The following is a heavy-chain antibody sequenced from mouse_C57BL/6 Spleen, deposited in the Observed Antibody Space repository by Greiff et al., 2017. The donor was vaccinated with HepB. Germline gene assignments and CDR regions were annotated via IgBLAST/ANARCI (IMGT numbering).Heavy chain of an antibody. V-gene: IGHV1-80*01. CDR3: ARKGWDGDYCDY. CDR2: IYPGDGDT. Sequence: VQLQQSGAELVKPGASVKISCKASGYAFSSYWMNWVKQRPGKGLEWIGQIYPGDGDTNYNGKFKGKATLTADKSSSTAYMQISSLTSEDSAVYFCARKGWDGDYCDYWGQGTTLTVSS. D-gene: IGHD4-1*01. J-gene: IGHJ2*01. CDR1: GYAFSSYW.